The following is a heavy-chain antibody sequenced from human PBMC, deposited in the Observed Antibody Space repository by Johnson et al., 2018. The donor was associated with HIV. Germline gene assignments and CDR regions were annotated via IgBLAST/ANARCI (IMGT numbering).Heavy chain of an antibody. CDR1: GFTLSSSA. J-gene: IGHJ3*02. Sequence: QVQLVESGGGVVRPGGSLRLSCEASGFTLSSSAFHWVRQAPGKGLEWVAVIWYDGSNKYYADSVKGRFTISRDNSKNTLYLQMNSLRAEDTAVYYCAKDSPGEGDAFDIWGQGTMVTVSS. CDR3: AKDSPGEGDAFDI. V-gene: IGHV3-33*06. D-gene: IGHD3-10*01. CDR2: IWYDGSNK.